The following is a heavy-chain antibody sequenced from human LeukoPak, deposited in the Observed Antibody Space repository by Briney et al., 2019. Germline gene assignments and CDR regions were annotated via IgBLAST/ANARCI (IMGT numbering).Heavy chain of an antibody. Sequence: GGSLRLSCAASGFTFSSYAMSWVRQAPGKGLEWVSAISGSGGSTYYADSVKGRFTISRDNSKNTLYLQMNILRAEDTAVYYCAKGGPEGLYYYYMDVWGKGTTVTVSS. CDR2: ISGSGGST. CDR1: GFTFSSYA. J-gene: IGHJ6*03. V-gene: IGHV3-23*01. CDR3: AKGGPEGLYYYYMDV. D-gene: IGHD1-14*01.